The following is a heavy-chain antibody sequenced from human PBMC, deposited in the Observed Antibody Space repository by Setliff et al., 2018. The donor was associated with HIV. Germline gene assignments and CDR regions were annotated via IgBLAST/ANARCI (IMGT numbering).Heavy chain of an antibody. D-gene: IGHD3-22*01. V-gene: IGHV4-4*02. Sequence: SETLSLTCAVSGGSISSTNWWGWIRQPPGKGLEWIGEINHSGSTNYNPSLKSRVTISVDTSKNQFSLKLSSVTAADTAVYYCARAGTIDSSGYYEVWGQGTLVTVSS. J-gene: IGHJ4*02. CDR2: INHSGST. CDR1: GGSISSTNW. CDR3: ARAGTIDSSGYYEV.